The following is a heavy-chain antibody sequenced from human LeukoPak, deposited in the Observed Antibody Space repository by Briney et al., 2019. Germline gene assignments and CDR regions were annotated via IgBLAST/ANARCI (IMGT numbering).Heavy chain of an antibody. CDR2: ISGVSTTI. D-gene: IGHD1-26*01. J-gene: IGHJ1*01. CDR3: ARGGSSRSLQF. Sequence: GGSLRLSCIASGFTFSSYSMNWVRQAPGRGLEWVSYISGVSTTIYYADSVKGRFTISRDNAKDSLYLQMNSLRAEDTAVYYCARGGSSRSLQFWGQGTLVTVSS. CDR1: GFTFSSYS. V-gene: IGHV3-48*04.